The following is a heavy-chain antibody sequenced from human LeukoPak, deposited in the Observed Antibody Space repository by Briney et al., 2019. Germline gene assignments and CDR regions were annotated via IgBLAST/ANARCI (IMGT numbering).Heavy chain of an antibody. J-gene: IGHJ4*02. CDR3: ARGIAVAGSYYFDY. CDR1: GYTFTSYD. D-gene: IGHD6-19*01. Sequence: ASVKVSCKASGYTFTSYDINWVRQATGQGLEWMGWMNPNSGNTGYAQKFQGRVTTTRNTSISTAYMELSSLRSEDTAVYYCARGIAVAGSYYFDYWGQGTLVTVSS. V-gene: IGHV1-8*01. CDR2: MNPNSGNT.